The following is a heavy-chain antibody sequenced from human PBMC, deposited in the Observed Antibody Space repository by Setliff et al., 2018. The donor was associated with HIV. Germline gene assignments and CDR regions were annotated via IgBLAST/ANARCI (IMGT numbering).Heavy chain of an antibody. D-gene: IGHD6-13*01. CDR3: ASSWSRIRYYGMDV. CDR2: IGAKNDNT. CDR1: GYTFTNYG. V-gene: IGHV1-18*01. Sequence: ASVKVSCKASGYTFTNYGITWVRQAPGHGLEWMGWIGAKNDNTNYARQFQGRVTMTTDTSTNTVYMELSSLRSDDTAVYYCASSWSRIRYYGMDVWGQGTTVT. J-gene: IGHJ6*02.